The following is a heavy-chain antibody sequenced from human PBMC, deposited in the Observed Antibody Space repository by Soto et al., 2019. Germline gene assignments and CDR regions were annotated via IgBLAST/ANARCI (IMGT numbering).Heavy chain of an antibody. CDR1: GGTFSSYA. CDR2: IIPIFGTA. V-gene: IGHV1-69*12. J-gene: IGHJ4*02. CDR3: ARWLFWGSSPRGPFDY. Sequence: QVQLVQSGAEVKKPGSSVKVSCKASGGTFSSYAISWVRQAPGQGLEWMGGIIPIFGTANYAQKFQGRVTITADESTSTAYLELSSLRSEDTAVYYCARWLFWGSSPRGPFDYWGQGTLVTVSS. D-gene: IGHD6-6*01.